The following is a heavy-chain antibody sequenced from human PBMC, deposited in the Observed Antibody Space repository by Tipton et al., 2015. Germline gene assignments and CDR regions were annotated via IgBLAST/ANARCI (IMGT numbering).Heavy chain of an antibody. CDR2: IQYSGST. J-gene: IGHJ6*02. Sequence: LRLSCSVSSDSISKYYWSWIRQPPGKELEWIGYIQYSGSTNYNPSLKSRVTISIDRFKNQFSLQLSSVTVADSAVYYCARTKYNRLRWYFDPWGQGTTVTVSS. CDR3: ARTKYNRLRWYFDP. V-gene: IGHV4-59*01. CDR1: SDSISKYY. D-gene: IGHD4-23*01.